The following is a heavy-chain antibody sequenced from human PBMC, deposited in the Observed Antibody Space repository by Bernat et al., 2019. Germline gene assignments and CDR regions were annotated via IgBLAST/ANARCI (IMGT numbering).Heavy chain of an antibody. D-gene: IGHD5-18*01. CDR2: IYYSGST. J-gene: IGHJ4*02. CDR1: GGSISSGNYY. V-gene: IGHV4-30-4*01. CDR3: AIRMDTVGGYFDY. Sequence: QVQLQESGPGLEKPSQTLSLTCTVSGGSISSGNYYWSWIRQPPGQGLDWLGYIYYSGSTYYNPSLTSRATISLDTSKNQFSLKRSSVTAADTAVYYCAIRMDTVGGYFDYWGQGTLVTVSS.